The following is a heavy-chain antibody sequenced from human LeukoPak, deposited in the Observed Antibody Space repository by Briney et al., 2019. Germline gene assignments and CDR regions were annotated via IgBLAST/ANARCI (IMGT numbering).Heavy chain of an antibody. CDR2: INPNSGGT. J-gene: IGHJ3*02. V-gene: IGHV1-2*02. CDR1: GYTFTGHY. Sequence: GASVKVSCKASGYTFTGHYMHWVRQAPGQGLEWMGWINPNSGGTNYAQKFQGRVTMTRDTSISTAYMELSRLRSDDTAVYYCALYNWNDVAFDIWGHGTMVTVSS. CDR3: ALYNWNDVAFDI. D-gene: IGHD1-1*01.